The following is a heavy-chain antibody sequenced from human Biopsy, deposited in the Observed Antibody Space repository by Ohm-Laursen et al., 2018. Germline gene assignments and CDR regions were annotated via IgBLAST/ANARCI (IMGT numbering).Heavy chain of an antibody. CDR2: IKRDGSQS. Sequence: LSLTCAASGFTFSTYWMTWVRQAPGKGLEWVANIKRDGSQSNHADSVKGRFTISRDNAKNSLYLQMNSLRAEDTAVYYCTRDTTYYAGTTYYDALDVWGQGTTVTVSS. CDR3: TRDTTYYAGTTYYDALDV. CDR1: GFTFSTYW. V-gene: IGHV3-7*01. J-gene: IGHJ3*01. D-gene: IGHD2/OR15-2a*01.